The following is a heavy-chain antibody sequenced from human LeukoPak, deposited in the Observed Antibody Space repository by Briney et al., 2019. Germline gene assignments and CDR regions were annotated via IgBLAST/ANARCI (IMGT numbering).Heavy chain of an antibody. CDR2: ISPDNGNT. D-gene: IGHD1-1*01. J-gene: IGHJ3*02. CDR1: GYTFTNYG. V-gene: IGHV1-18*01. Sequence: GAPVKVSCKASGYTFTNYGISWVRQAPGQGLECMGWISPDNGNTNYAQKLQGRVNMTTDTSASTAYMELRSLRSDDTALYYCARGGPWNDAFDIWGQGTMVTVSS. CDR3: ARGGPWNDAFDI.